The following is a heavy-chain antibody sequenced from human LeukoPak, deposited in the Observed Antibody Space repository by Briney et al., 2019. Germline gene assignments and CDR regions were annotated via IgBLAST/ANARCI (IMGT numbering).Heavy chain of an antibody. J-gene: IGHJ4*02. Sequence: SETLSLTCTVSGASITKYHWSWIRQPAGKGLEWIGRFFTSGSTTYNPSLRSRVTMSIDTSNNQFSLNLTSVTAADTAMYYCARDGVPGTRGFDFWGPGTRVAVSS. D-gene: IGHD1-14*01. CDR1: GASITKYH. V-gene: IGHV4-4*07. CDR2: FFTSGST. CDR3: ARDGVPGTRGFDF.